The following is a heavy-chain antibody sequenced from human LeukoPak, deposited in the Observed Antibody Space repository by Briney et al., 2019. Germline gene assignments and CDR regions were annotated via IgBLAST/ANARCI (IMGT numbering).Heavy chain of an antibody. D-gene: IGHD4-17*01. CDR1: GDSVSNYY. V-gene: IGHV4-59*02. CDR3: ARTGSTVTMLYPFDH. Sequence: SETLSLTCTVSGDSVSNYYWSWIRQPPGKRLEWIGCIYYSESATYNPSLKSRVTISVDTSKNQFSLKLSSVTAADTAVYYCARTGSTVTMLYPFDHWGQGTLVTVSS. CDR2: IYYSESA. J-gene: IGHJ4*02.